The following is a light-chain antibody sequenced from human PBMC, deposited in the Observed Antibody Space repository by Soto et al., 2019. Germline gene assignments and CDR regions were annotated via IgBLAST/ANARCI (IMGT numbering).Light chain of an antibody. CDR1: QSLLHSNGYNY. CDR2: LGS. Sequence: DIVMTQSPLSLPVTPGEPASISCRSSQSLLHSNGYNYLDWYLQKPGQSPQVLIYLGSNRASGVPDRFSGSGSGTDFTLKISSVEADDVGVYYCMQALQPPLTFGRRDQGGDQT. CDR3: MQALQPPLT. J-gene: IGKJ4*01. V-gene: IGKV2-28*01.